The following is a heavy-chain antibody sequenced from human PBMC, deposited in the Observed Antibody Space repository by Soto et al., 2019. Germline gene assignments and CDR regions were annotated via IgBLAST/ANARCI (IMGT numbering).Heavy chain of an antibody. J-gene: IGHJ4*02. CDR2: INAGNGNT. V-gene: IGHV1-3*01. CDR1: GYTFTSYD. Sequence: ASVRGACKASGYTFTSYDINWVRQAPGQRPEWMGWINAGNGNTKYSQKFQGRVTITRDTSASTAYMELSSLRSEDTAVYYCARSIVVVTALDYWGQGTLVTVSS. D-gene: IGHD2-21*02. CDR3: ARSIVVVTALDY.